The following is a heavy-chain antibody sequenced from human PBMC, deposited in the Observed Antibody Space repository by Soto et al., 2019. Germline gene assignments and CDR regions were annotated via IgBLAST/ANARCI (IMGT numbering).Heavy chain of an antibody. CDR1: GGSISSGGYY. D-gene: IGHD3-22*01. J-gene: IGHJ5*02. V-gene: IGHV4-31*03. CDR2: IYYSGST. Sequence: PSETLSLTCTVSGGSISSGGYYWSWIRQHPGKGLEWIGYIYYSGSTYYNPSLKSRVTISVDTSKNQFSLKLSSVTAADTAVYYCARDEGGYYDSSGARRSNWFDPWGQGTLVTVSS. CDR3: ARDEGGYYDSSGARRSNWFDP.